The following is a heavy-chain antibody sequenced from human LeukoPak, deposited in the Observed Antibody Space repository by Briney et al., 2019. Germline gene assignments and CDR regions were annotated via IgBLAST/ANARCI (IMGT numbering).Heavy chain of an antibody. Sequence: GGSLRLSCAASGFPFSDYFMSWIRQAPGKGLEGISYISSSSSYIYYADSVKGRFTISRDNSKYTLHLQMNSLRAEDTAVYYCAAQKRGSSRPYYFDYWGQGTLVTVSS. J-gene: IGHJ4*02. D-gene: IGHD3-16*02. CDR1: GFPFSDYF. CDR3: AAQKRGSSRPYYFDY. V-gene: IGHV3-11*03. CDR2: ISSSSSYI.